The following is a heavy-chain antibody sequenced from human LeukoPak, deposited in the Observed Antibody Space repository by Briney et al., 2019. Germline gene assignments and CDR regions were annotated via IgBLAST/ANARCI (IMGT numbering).Heavy chain of an antibody. V-gene: IGHV3-7*04. Sequence: GGSLRLSCAASGFTFSSSWMTWVRQAPGKGLEWVASINQDGGEIHYVDSVKGRFTISRDNAKNSLYLQMNSPTAEDTAVHYCVRAHHPGGWFDPWGQGTLVTVSS. CDR2: INQDGGEI. D-gene: IGHD3-10*01. CDR1: GFTFSSSW. J-gene: IGHJ5*02. CDR3: VRAHHPGGWFDP.